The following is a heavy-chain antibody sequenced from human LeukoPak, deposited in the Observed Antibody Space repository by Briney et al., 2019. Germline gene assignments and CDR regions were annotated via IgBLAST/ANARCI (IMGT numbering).Heavy chain of an antibody. Sequence: PGGSLRLSCEACGFTFGSFAMSGVRQAPGKGLEWLSGISASGHYIYNADSVKGRFTISRDNSKNTLYIEMNSLRAEDTAVYYCARDGSWGDYQFYFYMDVWGKGTTVTVSS. D-gene: IGHD2-2*01. CDR1: GFTFGSFA. CDR3: ARDGSWGDYQFYFYMDV. V-gene: IGHV3-23*01. J-gene: IGHJ6*03. CDR2: ISASGHYI.